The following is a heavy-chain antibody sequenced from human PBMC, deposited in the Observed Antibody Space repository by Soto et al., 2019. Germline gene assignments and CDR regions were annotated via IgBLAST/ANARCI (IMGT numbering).Heavy chain of an antibody. D-gene: IGHD5-12*01. J-gene: IGHJ4*02. CDR1: GGSISHYY. V-gene: IGHV4-59*01. CDR2: IYYSGST. Sequence: SETLSLTCTVSGGSISHYYWSWIRQPPGKGLEWIGYIYYSGSTNYNPSLKSRVTISVDTSTSTAYMELRSLRSDDTAVYYCAREWNYFDYWGQGTLVTVSS. CDR3: AREWNYFDY.